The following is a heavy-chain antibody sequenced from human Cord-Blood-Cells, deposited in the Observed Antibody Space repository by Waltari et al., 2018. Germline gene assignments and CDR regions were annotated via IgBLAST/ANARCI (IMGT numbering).Heavy chain of an antibody. V-gene: IGHV4-38-2*02. J-gene: IGHJ5*02. CDR1: GYSISSGSY. CDR2: IYHSGST. Sequence: QVQLQESGPGLVKPSETLSLTCAVSGYSISSGSYWGWIRQPPGTGLEWIGSIYHSGSTYYNPSLKSRVTISVDTSKNQFSLKLSSVTAADTAVYYCARDVGDGYNSVWGKGDWFDPWGQGTLVTVSS. CDR3: ARDVGDGYNSVWGKGDWFDP. D-gene: IGHD5-12*01.